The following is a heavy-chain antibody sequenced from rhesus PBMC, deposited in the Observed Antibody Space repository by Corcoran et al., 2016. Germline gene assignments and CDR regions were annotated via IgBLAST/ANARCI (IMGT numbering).Heavy chain of an antibody. CDR3: ARVGWSDYFRRVDAFDF. CDR2: IYGSGGST. J-gene: IGHJ3*01. D-gene: IGHD3-22*01. V-gene: IGHV4-106*01. CDR1: GGSISDSYS. Sequence: QVQLQESGPGLVKPSETLSLTCAVSGGSISDSYSWSWIRQPPGTGLAWIGYIYGSGGSTYYNPSLKSRVTISTDTSKNQFSLKLSSVTAADMAVYYCARVGWSDYFRRVDAFDFWGQGLRVTVSS.